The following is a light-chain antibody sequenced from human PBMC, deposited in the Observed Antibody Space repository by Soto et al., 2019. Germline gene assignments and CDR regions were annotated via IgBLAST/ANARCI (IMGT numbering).Light chain of an antibody. J-gene: IGKJ5*01. Sequence: IQMTHSPSSLSAYVGDIVTITCRASQSISTYLNWYQQKPGKAPNLLIFAASSLQSGVPSTFSGSGSGTDFTLTISNLQPEDFATYYCQQSYSTPHTFGQGTRLEIK. CDR2: AAS. V-gene: IGKV1-39*01. CDR3: QQSYSTPHT. CDR1: QSISTY.